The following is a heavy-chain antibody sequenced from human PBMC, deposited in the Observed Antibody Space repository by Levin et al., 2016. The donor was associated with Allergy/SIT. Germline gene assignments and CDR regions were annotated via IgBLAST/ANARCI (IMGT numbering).Heavy chain of an antibody. V-gene: IGHV1-46*01. J-gene: IGHJ4*02. CDR3: ARVHKGAYGSGSSTFDY. CDR1: GYTFTSYY. CDR2: INPSGGST. D-gene: IGHD3-10*01. Sequence: ASVKVSCKASGYTFTSYYMHWVRQAPGQGLEWMGIINPSGGSTSYAQKFQGRVTMTRDTSTSTVYMELSSLRSEDTAVYYCARVHKGAYGSGSSTFDYWGQGTLVTVSS.